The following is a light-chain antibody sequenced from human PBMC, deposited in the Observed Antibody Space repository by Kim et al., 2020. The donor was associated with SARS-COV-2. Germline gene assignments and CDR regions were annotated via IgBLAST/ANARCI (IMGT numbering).Light chain of an antibody. Sequence: LSTEETAPLSRRTSRSVVSYSAWNQQKPGQAPRLLIVDASNRAAGLPARFSGRGSGTDLSLPIGSREPEDFAVYDCQKRSNWPLTLGGG. V-gene: IGKV3-11*01. CDR2: DAS. CDR3: QKRSNWPLT. CDR1: RSVVSY. J-gene: IGKJ4*01.